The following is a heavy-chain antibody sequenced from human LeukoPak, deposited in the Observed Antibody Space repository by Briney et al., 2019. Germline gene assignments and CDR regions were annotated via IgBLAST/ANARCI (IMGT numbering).Heavy chain of an antibody. J-gene: IGHJ5*02. CDR3: ARDQIGSGSYTGPWFDP. D-gene: IGHD1-26*01. CDR2: IYHSGST. Sequence: SETLSLTCTVSGGSISSGGYYWSWIRQPPGKGLEWIGYIYHSGSTYYNPSLKSRVTISVDRSKNQFSLKLSSVTAADTAVHYCARDQIGSGSYTGPWFDPWGQGTLVTVSS. V-gene: IGHV4-30-2*01. CDR1: GGSISSGGYY.